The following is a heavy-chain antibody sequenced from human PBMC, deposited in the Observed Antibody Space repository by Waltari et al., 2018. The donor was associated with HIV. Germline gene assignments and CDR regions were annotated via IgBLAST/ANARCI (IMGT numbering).Heavy chain of an antibody. CDR1: GFFFHDYA. CDR2: ISWNSGTI. Sequence: EVKLVESGGGLVQRGRSLRLSCAASGFFFHDYAMHWVRQAPGKGLEWVSGISWNSGTIYYADSVRGRFTISRDNAKNSLYLQMNSLRAEDTAFYYCAKGGTVTTDYFNYWGQGTLVTVSS. CDR3: AKGGTVTTDYFNY. J-gene: IGHJ4*02. V-gene: IGHV3-9*01. D-gene: IGHD4-17*01.